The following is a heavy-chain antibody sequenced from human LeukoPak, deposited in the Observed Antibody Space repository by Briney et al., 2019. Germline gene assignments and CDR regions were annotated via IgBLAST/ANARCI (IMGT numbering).Heavy chain of an antibody. J-gene: IGHJ3*02. CDR1: GGSISSGDYY. CDR2: IYYSGST. D-gene: IGHD3-22*01. Sequence: SETLSLTCTVSGGSISSGDYYWSWIRQPPGKGLEWIGYIYYSGSTNYNPSLKSRVTISVDTSKNQFSLKLSSVTAADTAVYYCARDASPPATYYYDSSGYSGAFDIWGQGTMVTVSS. CDR3: ARDASPPATYYYDSSGYSGAFDI. V-gene: IGHV4-61*08.